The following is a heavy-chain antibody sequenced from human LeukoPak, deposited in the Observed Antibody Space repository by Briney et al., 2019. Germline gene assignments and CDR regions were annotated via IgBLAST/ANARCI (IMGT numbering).Heavy chain of an antibody. D-gene: IGHD4-17*01. Sequence: GALVKVSCKVSGYTLTELSMHWVRQAPGKGLEWMGGFDPEDGETIYAQKFQGRVTMTEDTSTDTAYMELSSLRSEDTAVYYCAKEIWPTVTTPGHTHFDYWGQGTLVTVSS. J-gene: IGHJ4*02. CDR2: FDPEDGET. CDR1: GYTLTELS. CDR3: AKEIWPTVTTPGHTHFDY. V-gene: IGHV1-24*01.